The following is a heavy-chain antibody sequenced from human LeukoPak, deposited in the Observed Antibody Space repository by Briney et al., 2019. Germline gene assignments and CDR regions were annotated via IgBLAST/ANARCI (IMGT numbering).Heavy chain of an antibody. V-gene: IGHV4-34*01. CDR3: ARDDRKVRGVIILDY. CDR1: GGSFSGYY. Sequence: SETLSLTCAVYGGSFSGYYWSWIRQPPGKGLEWIGEINHSGSTNYNPSLKSRVTISVDTSKNQFSLKLSSVTAADTAVYYCARDDRKVRGVIILDYWGQGTLVTVSS. CDR2: INHSGST. J-gene: IGHJ4*02. D-gene: IGHD3-10*01.